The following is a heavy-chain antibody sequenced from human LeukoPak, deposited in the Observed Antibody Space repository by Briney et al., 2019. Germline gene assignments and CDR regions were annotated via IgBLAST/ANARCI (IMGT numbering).Heavy chain of an antibody. J-gene: IGHJ4*02. CDR3: AKPPYGSGKTNYYFDY. V-gene: IGHV3-53*01. CDR2: IYSGGST. Sequence: GSLRLSCAASGFTVSSNYMSWVRQAPGKGLEWVSVIYSGGSTYYADSVKGRFTISRDNSKNTLYLQMNSLRAEDTAVYYCAKPPYGSGKTNYYFDYWGQGTLVTVSS. D-gene: IGHD3-10*01. CDR1: GFTVSSNY.